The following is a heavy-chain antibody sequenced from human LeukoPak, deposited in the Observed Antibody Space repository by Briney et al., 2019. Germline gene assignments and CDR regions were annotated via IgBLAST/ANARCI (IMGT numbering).Heavy chain of an antibody. J-gene: IGHJ5*02. Sequence: SETLSLTCAVYGGSFSGYYWTWIRQPPGKGLEWIGEVHQSGRANYSPPLKSRLMISVDTSKNQFSLKMTSVTAADTAVYYCTRGIPLLKWFDPWGLGTLVTVSS. CDR1: GGSFSGYY. V-gene: IGHV4-34*01. CDR2: VHQSGRA. CDR3: TRGIPLLKWFDP. D-gene: IGHD3-10*01.